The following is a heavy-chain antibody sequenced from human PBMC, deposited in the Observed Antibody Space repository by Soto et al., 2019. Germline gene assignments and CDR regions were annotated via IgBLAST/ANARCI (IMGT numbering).Heavy chain of an antibody. J-gene: IGHJ6*02. CDR1: GFTFEDYG. V-gene: IGHV3-9*01. CDR2: ISWNSGTT. D-gene: IGHD3-16*01. Sequence: EMQLVESGGGLVQPGRSLRLSCAASGFTFEDYGMHWVRQAPGKGLEWVSGISWNSGTTGYADSVKGRFTISRDNAKNSFYMQMNSLRAEDTALYYCAKDVLWGGTATFAYGMDVWGQGTTVTVSS. CDR3: AKDVLWGGTATFAYGMDV.